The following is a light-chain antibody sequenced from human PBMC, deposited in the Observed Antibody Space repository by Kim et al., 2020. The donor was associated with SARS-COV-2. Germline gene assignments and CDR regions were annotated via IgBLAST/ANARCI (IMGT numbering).Light chain of an antibody. CDR1: TSDVGGYNY. Sequence: QSVLTQPASVSGSPGQSITISCTGTTSDVGGYNYVSWYQQHPGKAPKLMIYDVSKRPSGVSNRFSGSKSGNTASLTISGLQGEDEADYYCSSYTSSSTLVFGGGTQLTVL. V-gene: IGLV2-14*03. J-gene: IGLJ2*01. CDR2: DVS. CDR3: SSYTSSSTLV.